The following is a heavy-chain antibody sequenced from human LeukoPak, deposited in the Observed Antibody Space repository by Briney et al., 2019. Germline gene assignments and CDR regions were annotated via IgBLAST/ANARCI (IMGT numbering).Heavy chain of an antibody. Sequence: ASVKVSCKASGYTFTSYYMHWVRQAPGQGLERMGIINPSGGSTSYAQKFQGRVSMTRDMSTSTVFMELSSLRSEDTAVYYCARDWGYCSGGSCYRGAFDIWGQGTMVTVSS. CDR3: ARDWGYCSGGSCYRGAFDI. J-gene: IGHJ3*02. CDR1: GYTFTSYY. D-gene: IGHD2-15*01. CDR2: INPSGGST. V-gene: IGHV1-46*01.